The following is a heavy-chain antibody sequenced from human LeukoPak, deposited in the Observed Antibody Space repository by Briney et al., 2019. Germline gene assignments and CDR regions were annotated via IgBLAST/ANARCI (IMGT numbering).Heavy chain of an antibody. V-gene: IGHV4-59*08. CDR2: IYYGGST. Sequence: PSETLSLTCTVSGGSISSYYWSWIRQPPGKGLEWIGYIYYGGSTNYNPSLKSRVTISVDTSKNQFSLKLSSVTAADTAVYYCARSDSYYYYGMDVWGQGTTVTVSS. CDR1: GGSISSYY. CDR3: ARSDSYYYYGMDV. J-gene: IGHJ6*02.